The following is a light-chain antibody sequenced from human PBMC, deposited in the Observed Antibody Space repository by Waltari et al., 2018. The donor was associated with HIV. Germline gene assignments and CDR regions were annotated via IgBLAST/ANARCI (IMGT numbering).Light chain of an antibody. CDR3: QQYYSSPLT. V-gene: IGKV4-1*01. J-gene: IGKJ4*01. CDR2: WAS. CDR1: QSVLYSSNNKYY. Sequence: VMTQSPDSLAVSLGERATIHCKSSQSVLYSSNNKYYLAWSQQKPGQPPKLLVYWASTRASGVPGRFSGSWSGTDFTLTISSLQAEDVAVYYCQQYYSSPLTFGGGTKVEIK.